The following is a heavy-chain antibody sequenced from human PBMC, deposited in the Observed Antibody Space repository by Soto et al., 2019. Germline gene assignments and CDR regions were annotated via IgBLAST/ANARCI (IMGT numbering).Heavy chain of an antibody. J-gene: IGHJ6*02. CDR2: INPNSGGT. CDR3: AREAPGYYDFWSGYPSAGGMDV. V-gene: IGHV1-2*02. Sequence: QVQLVQSGAEVKKPGASVKVSCKASGYTFTGYYMHWVRQAPGQGLEWMGWINPNSGGTNYAQKFQGRVTMTRDTSISTAYMELSRLRSDDTAVYYWAREAPGYYDFWSGYPSAGGMDVWGQGTTVTVSS. D-gene: IGHD3-3*01. CDR1: GYTFTGYY.